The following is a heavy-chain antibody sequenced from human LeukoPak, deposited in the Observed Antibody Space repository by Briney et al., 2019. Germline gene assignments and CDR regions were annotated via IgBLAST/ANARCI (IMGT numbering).Heavy chain of an antibody. Sequence: TSETLSLTCAVSGDSISSGYYWGWIRQPPGKGQEWMGSIYYSGATHYNPSLKSRVTISVDTSKNQFSLTLNSVTAADTAVYYCARLGYSGSYYKGWYFDLGGRGTLVTVSS. J-gene: IGHJ2*01. V-gene: IGHV4-38-2*01. D-gene: IGHD1-26*01. CDR2: IYYSGAT. CDR1: GDSISSGYY. CDR3: ARLGYSGSYYKGWYFDL.